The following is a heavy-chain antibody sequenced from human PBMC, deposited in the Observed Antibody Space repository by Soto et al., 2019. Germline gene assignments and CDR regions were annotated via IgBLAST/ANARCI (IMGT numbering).Heavy chain of an antibody. CDR3: ARASRLSGCHRASAF. CDR1: GYTFTDHY. CDR2: MHPNNGAT. Sequence: ASVKVSCKASGYTFTDHYLLWVRQAPGQGLEWMGWMHPNNGATNFAQKFQGRVTMTRDTSISTAYLEIPRLKSDDTAVYFCARASRLSGCHRASAFWGPETLVTVSS. J-gene: IGHJ1*01. D-gene: IGHD6-19*01. V-gene: IGHV1-2*02.